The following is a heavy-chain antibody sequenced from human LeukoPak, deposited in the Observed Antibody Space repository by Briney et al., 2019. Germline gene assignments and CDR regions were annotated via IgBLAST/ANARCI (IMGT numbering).Heavy chain of an antibody. Sequence: PSETLSLTCTVSGGSISSHYWSWIRQPPGKGLGWIGYIYYSGSTNYNPSLKSRVTISVDTSKNQFSLKLSSVTAADTAVYYCARCDRIAARHLYDYWGQGTLVTVSS. CDR3: ARCDRIAARHLYDY. V-gene: IGHV4-59*11. J-gene: IGHJ4*02. CDR1: GGSISSHY. CDR2: IYYSGST. D-gene: IGHD6-6*01.